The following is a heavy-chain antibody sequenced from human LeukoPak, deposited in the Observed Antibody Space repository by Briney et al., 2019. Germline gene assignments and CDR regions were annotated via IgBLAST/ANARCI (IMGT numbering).Heavy chain of an antibody. Sequence: GGSLRLSCAASGFTFSSYSMNWVRQAPGKGLEWVSSISSSSSYIYYADSVKGRFTISRDNAKNSLYLQMNSLRAEDTAVYYCASSGYCSSTSCDPWNDAFDIWRQGTMVTVSS. CDR1: GFTFSSYS. V-gene: IGHV3-21*01. CDR3: ASSGYCSSTSCDPWNDAFDI. CDR2: ISSSSSYI. D-gene: IGHD2-2*01. J-gene: IGHJ3*02.